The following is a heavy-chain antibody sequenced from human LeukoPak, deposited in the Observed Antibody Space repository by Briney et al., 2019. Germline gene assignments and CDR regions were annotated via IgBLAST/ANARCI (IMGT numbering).Heavy chain of an antibody. CDR3: TRDDFSGSYCD. D-gene: IGHD1-26*01. Sequence: GGSLRLSCAGSGFIFSNNWMSWVRQAPGKGLEWVANIKGDGSETYYVDSVKGRFTISRDNTRNSLYLQMNSLRADGTATYYCTRDDFSGSYCDWGQGTLVTVSS. CDR1: GFIFSNNW. J-gene: IGHJ4*02. CDR2: IKGDGSET. V-gene: IGHV3-7*01.